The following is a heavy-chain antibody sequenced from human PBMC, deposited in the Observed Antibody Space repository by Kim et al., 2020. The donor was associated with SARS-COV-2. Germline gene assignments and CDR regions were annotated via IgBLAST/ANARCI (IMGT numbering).Heavy chain of an antibody. V-gene: IGHV4-39*01. J-gene: IGHJ5*02. Sequence: SETLSLTCTVTRCSISRSSYYSGSIRQHPGRGLEWIGSIYYSGSPSHNPSLKSRVTISVDTSKHQFSLKLISVTAADPAVYYCARPAREFPVMVNWFDP. CDR2: IYYSGSP. CDR3: ARPAREFPVMVNWFDP. D-gene: IGHD3-10*01. CDR1: RCSISRSSYY.